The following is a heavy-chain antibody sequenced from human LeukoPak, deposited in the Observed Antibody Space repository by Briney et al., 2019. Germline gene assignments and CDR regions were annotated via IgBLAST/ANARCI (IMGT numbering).Heavy chain of an antibody. CDR3: ARGRRISSWYIVFWFDP. Sequence: SETLSLTCAVYGGSFSGYYWSWIRQPPGKGLEWIGEINHSGSTNYNPSLKSRVTISVDTSKNQFSLKLSSVTAADTAVYYCARGRRISSWYIVFWFDPWGQGTLVTVSS. J-gene: IGHJ5*02. CDR1: GGSFSGYY. CDR2: INHSGST. V-gene: IGHV4-34*01. D-gene: IGHD6-13*01.